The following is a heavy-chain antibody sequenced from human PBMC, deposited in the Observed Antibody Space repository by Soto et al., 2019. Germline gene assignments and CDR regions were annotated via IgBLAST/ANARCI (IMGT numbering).Heavy chain of an antibody. Sequence: QVQLVESGGGVVQPGRSLRLSCAASGFTFSSYGMHWVRQAPGKGLEWVAVIWYDGSNKYYADSVKGRFTISRDNSKNTLYLQMNSLRAEDTAVYYCARDAIYSRSWFDYWGQGTLVTVSS. J-gene: IGHJ4*02. CDR1: GFTFSSYG. CDR2: IWYDGSNK. V-gene: IGHV3-33*01. CDR3: ARDAIYSRSWFDY. D-gene: IGHD6-13*01.